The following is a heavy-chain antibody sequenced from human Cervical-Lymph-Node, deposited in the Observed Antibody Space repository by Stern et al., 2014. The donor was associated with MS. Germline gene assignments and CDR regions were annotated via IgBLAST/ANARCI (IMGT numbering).Heavy chain of an antibody. CDR2: LYDMVST. CDR1: GGSISSGGYY. Sequence: QLQESGPGLVQPSQTLSLTCTVSGGSISSGGYYWSWIRQHPGKGLEWIGYLYDMVSTYDSPSLKSRVTISVDTAKNQFFLKLSSVTAADTAVYYFARVSYDFWSGYYPFDYWGQGTLVTVSS. CDR3: ARVSYDFWSGYYPFDY. V-gene: IGHV4-31*03. J-gene: IGHJ4*02. D-gene: IGHD3-3*01.